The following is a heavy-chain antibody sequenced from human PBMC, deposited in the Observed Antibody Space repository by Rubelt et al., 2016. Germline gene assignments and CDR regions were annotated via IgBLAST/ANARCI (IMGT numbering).Heavy chain of an antibody. CDR1: GGSISSYY. V-gene: IGHV4-59*08. CDR2: VHDGGFT. J-gene: IGHJ2*01. D-gene: IGHD1-26*01. Sequence: QVQLQESGPGLVKPSETLSLTCTVSGGSISSYYWSWIRQSAGKGLERIGYVHDGGFTNYSPSLESRVTNSLDTTRNQASLRLGSVTAADTAVYFGARRGKGRALYWSCDLWGRGTLVTVSS. CDR3: ARRGKGRALYWSCDL.